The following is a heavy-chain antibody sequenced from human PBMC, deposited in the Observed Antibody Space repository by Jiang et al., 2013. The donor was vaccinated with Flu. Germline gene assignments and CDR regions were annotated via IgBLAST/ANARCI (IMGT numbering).Heavy chain of an antibody. J-gene: IGHJ4*02. CDR1: GYTFTSYD. CDR2: MNPNSGNT. Sequence: GAEVKKPGASVKVSCKASGYTFTSYDINWVRQATGQGLEWMGWMNPNSGNTGYAQKFQGRVTMTRNTSISTAYMELSSLRSEDTAVYYCARGPTIHDYGDYGNPFDYWGQGTLVTVSS. CDR3: ARGPTIHDYGDYGNPFDY. D-gene: IGHD4-17*01. V-gene: IGHV1-8*01.